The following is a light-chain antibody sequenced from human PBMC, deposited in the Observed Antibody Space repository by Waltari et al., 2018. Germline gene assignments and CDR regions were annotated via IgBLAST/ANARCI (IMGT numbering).Light chain of an antibody. CDR1: SGHSSNV. V-gene: IGLV4-69*01. CDR2: VNSDGSH. CDR3: QTGGHGTWV. Sequence: QLVVTQSPSASASLGASVKLTCTPRSGHSSNVIAWLPQHPERGPRYLMKVNSDGSHSKGAEIPDRFSGSSSGAERYLTISNLQSEDEADYYCQTGGHGTWVFGGGTKLTVL. J-gene: IGLJ3*02.